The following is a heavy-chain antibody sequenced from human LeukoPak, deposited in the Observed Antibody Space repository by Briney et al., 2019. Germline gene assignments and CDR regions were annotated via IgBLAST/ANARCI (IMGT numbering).Heavy chain of an antibody. D-gene: IGHD2-15*01. CDR3: AKAKAGSPAPLDY. V-gene: IGHV3-9*01. CDR1: GFTFSSYA. CDR2: ISWNSGSI. Sequence: GGSLRLSCAASGFTFSSYAMHWVRQAPGKGLEWVSGISWNSGSIGYADPVKGRFTISRDNAKNSLYLQMNSLRAEDTALYYCAKAKAGSPAPLDYWGQGTLVTVSS. J-gene: IGHJ4*02.